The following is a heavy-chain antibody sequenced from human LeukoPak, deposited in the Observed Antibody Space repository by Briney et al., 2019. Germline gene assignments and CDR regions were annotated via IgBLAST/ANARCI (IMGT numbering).Heavy chain of an antibody. D-gene: IGHD6-19*01. V-gene: IGHV3-48*03. CDR3: ARKGLAVAAGLDY. CDR2: ISTSSSTI. J-gene: IGHJ4*02. CDR1: GFTFSSYE. Sequence: GGSLRLSCAASGFTFSSYEMNWVRQAPGKGLEWVSYISTSSSTIYYADSVKGRFTISRDNANNSLYLQMNTLRAEDTAIYYCARKGLAVAAGLDYWGQGTLVTVSS.